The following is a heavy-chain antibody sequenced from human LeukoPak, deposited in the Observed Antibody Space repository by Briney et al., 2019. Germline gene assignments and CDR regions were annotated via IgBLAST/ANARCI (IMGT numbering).Heavy chain of an antibody. CDR2: INHSGST. Sequence: SETLSLTCAVYGGSFSGYYWSWIRQPPGKGLEWIGEINHSGSTNYNPSLTSRVTISVDTSKNQFSLKLSSVTAADTAVYYYARGGSSSGGDLNWFDPWGKEPLVTVPS. J-gene: IGHJ5*02. V-gene: IGHV4-34*01. CDR3: ARGGSSSGGDLNWFDP. CDR1: GGSFSGYY. D-gene: IGHD6-13*01.